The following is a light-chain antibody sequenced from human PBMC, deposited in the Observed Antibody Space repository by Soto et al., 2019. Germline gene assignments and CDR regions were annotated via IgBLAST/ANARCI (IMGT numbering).Light chain of an antibody. V-gene: IGKV3-15*01. J-gene: IGKJ4*01. Sequence: EIVMTQSPATLSVSPGERATLSCRASESVSSNLAWYQQKPGQAPRLLIYGASTRATGIPARLSGSGSGTEFTLTISSLQSEDFAVYYCQQHTTWPLTFGGGTKVEIK. CDR1: ESVSSN. CDR3: QQHTTWPLT. CDR2: GAS.